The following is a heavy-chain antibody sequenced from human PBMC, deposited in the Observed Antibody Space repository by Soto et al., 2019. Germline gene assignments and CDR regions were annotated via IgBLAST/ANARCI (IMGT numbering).Heavy chain of an antibody. CDR1: GDSISDYY. CDR2: IYHSGST. Sequence: SETLSLTCTVSGDSISDYYWSWIRQPPGKGLEWIGYIYHSGSTYYNPSLKSRVTISLDASKIRFSLKLNSVTAADTAVYYCARASRNYFAYWGQGTLVTVS. CDR3: ARASRNYFAY. V-gene: IGHV4-59*01. J-gene: IGHJ4*02.